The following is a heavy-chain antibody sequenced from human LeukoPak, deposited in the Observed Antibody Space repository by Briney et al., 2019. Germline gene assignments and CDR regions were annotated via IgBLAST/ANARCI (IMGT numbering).Heavy chain of an antibody. V-gene: IGHV3-23*01. Sequence: GGSLRLACAASGFRFSSYAMSWVRQAPGKGLEWVSAISGSGVSTYYADSVKGRFTISRDNSKNTPYLQMNSLRAEDTAVYYCARVPRGSYYFDYWGQGTLVTVSS. CDR1: GFRFSSYA. CDR2: ISGSGVST. CDR3: ARVPRGSYYFDY. D-gene: IGHD1-26*01. J-gene: IGHJ4*02.